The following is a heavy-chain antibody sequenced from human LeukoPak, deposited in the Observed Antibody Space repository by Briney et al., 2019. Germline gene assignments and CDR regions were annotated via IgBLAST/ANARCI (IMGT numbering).Heavy chain of an antibody. CDR1: GFTFSNYA. Sequence: GGSLRLSCAASGFTFSNYAMRWVRQAPGKGLEYVSAISSNGGSTYYANSVKGRFTISRDNSKNTLYLQMGSLRAEDMAVYYCASPGAYYWGQGTLVTASS. J-gene: IGHJ4*02. CDR2: ISSNGGST. CDR3: ASPGAYY. V-gene: IGHV3-64*01.